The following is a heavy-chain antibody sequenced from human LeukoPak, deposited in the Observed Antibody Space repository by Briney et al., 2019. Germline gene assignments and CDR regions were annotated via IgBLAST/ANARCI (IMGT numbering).Heavy chain of an antibody. CDR1: RYTFTSYY. J-gene: IGHJ6*02. D-gene: IGHD2-2*01. V-gene: IGHV1-46*01. CDR2: INPSGGST. CDR3: ARDGIVVVPAAMQNYYYGMDV. Sequence: GASVKDSCKASRYTFTSYYMHWLRPAPGQGLEWMGIINPSGGSTSCAQKFPGRVTMTRATSTSTVYMELSSLRSEDTAVYYCARDGIVVVPAAMQNYYYGMDVWGQGTTVTVSS.